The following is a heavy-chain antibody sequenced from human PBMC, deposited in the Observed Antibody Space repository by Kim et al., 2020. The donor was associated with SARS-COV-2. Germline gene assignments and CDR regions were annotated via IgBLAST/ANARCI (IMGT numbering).Heavy chain of an antibody. J-gene: IGHJ4*02. CDR3: TTGRPNWNDGY. V-gene: IGHV3-15*01. Sequence: TDYAAPVKGRFTISRDDSKNTLYLQMNSLKTEVTAVYYCTTGRPNWNDGYWGQGTLVTVSS. CDR2: T. D-gene: IGHD1-20*01.